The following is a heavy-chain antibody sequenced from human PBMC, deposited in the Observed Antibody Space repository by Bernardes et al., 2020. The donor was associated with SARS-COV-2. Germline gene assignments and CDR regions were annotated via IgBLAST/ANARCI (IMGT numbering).Heavy chain of an antibody. D-gene: IGHD2-2*02. J-gene: IGHJ6*03. V-gene: IGHV4-34*01. Sequence: SETLSLTCAVYGGSFSGYYWSWIRQPPGKGLEWIGEINHSGSTNYNPSLKSRVTISVDTSKNQFSLKLSSVTAADTAVYYCARLKRSHRRSSTSCYSSCYYYYMDVWGKGTTVTVSS. CDR3: ARLKRSHRRSSTSCYSSCYYYYMDV. CDR1: GGSFSGYY. CDR2: INHSGST.